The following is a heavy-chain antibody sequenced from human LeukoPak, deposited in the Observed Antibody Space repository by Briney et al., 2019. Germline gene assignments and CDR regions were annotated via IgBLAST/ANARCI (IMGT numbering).Heavy chain of an antibody. CDR1: GYTLTDYY. D-gene: IGHD5-12*01. CDR3: ARGNSGYDLYYFDY. Sequence: ASVKVSCKASGYTLTDYYMHWVRQAPGQGLEWMGWISPKNGGTDYAQKFQGRVTMTRDTSVNTAYMELTSLRSDDTAVYYCARGNSGYDLYYFDYWGQGTLVTVSS. J-gene: IGHJ4*02. CDR2: ISPKNGGT. V-gene: IGHV1-2*02.